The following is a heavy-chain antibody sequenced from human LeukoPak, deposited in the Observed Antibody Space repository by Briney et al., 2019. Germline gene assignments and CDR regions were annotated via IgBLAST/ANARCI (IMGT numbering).Heavy chain of an antibody. CDR1: GFTFSDYS. J-gene: IGHJ6*03. CDR3: ARDLVLWFGELYGPYYYYYMDV. CDR2: IRYDESNI. V-gene: IGHV3-30*02. D-gene: IGHD3-10*01. Sequence: GGSLRLSCAASGFTFSDYSMHWIRQAPDKGLDWMAFIRYDESNIYYADSVKGRFTISRDNAKNSLYLQMNSLRAEDTAVYYCARDLVLWFGELYGPYYYYYMDVWGKGTTVTISS.